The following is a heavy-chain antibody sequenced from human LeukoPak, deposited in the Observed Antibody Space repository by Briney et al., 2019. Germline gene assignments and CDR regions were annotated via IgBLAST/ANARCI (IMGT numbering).Heavy chain of an antibody. J-gene: IGHJ4*02. CDR1: GFTFSSYS. CDR3: AKDASSTYYIYYFDY. V-gene: IGHV3-23*01. Sequence: GGSLRLSCAASGFTFSSYSMNWVRQTPGKGLEWVSAISGSGDSTHYADSVKGRFTISRDNSKNTLYLQMNSLRAEDTAVYYCAKDASSTYYIYYFDYWGQGTLVTVSS. D-gene: IGHD3-22*01. CDR2: ISGSGDST.